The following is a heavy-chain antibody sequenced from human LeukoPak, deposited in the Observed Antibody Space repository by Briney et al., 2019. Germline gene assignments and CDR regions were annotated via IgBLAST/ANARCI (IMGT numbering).Heavy chain of an antibody. D-gene: IGHD5-24*01. V-gene: IGHV1-8*01. CDR2: MNTNSGTT. CDR3: ASGYGYLTGISSNDY. CDR1: GYSFTSYD. Sequence: VASVKVSCKASGYSFTSYDINWGRQATGQGLEWMGRMNTNSGTTEYAQKFQVRVTMTRDTSTNTAYMELSSLRSDDTAVYYCASGYGYLTGISSNDYWGQGTLVTVSS. J-gene: IGHJ4*02.